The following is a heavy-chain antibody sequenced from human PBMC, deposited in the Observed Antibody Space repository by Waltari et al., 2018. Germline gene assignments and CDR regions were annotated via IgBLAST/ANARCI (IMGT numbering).Heavy chain of an antibody. Sequence: QVQLQESGPGLVKPSETLSLTCTVSGGSISSYYWSWIRQPAGKGLEWIGRIYTSGSTNYNPSLKSRVTMSVDTSKNQFSLKRSSVTAADTAVYYCASFYDSSGYYDAFDIWGQGTMVTVSS. CDR1: GGSISSYY. D-gene: IGHD3-22*01. J-gene: IGHJ3*02. V-gene: IGHV4-4*07. CDR3: ASFYDSSGYYDAFDI. CDR2: IYTSGST.